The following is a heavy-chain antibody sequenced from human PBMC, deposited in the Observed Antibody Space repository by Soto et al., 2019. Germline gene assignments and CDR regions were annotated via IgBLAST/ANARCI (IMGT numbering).Heavy chain of an antibody. Sequence: SETLSLTCAVYGGSFSCYYWSWIRQPPGKGLEWIGEINHSGSTYYNPSLKSRVTISVDTSKNQFSLKLSSVTAADTAVYYCASTRAHLGELSLYYFDYWGQGTLVTVSS. D-gene: IGHD3-16*02. CDR1: GGSFSCYY. V-gene: IGHV4-34*01. CDR3: ASTRAHLGELSLYYFDY. CDR2: INHSGST. J-gene: IGHJ4*02.